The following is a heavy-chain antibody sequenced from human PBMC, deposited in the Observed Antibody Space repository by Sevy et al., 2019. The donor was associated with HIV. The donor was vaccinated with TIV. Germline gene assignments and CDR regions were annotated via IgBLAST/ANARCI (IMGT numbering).Heavy chain of an antibody. CDR3: ARLGIAARPESEPNFDY. J-gene: IGHJ4*02. V-gene: IGHV4-39*01. CDR1: GGSISSSSYY. Sequence: SETLSLTCTVSGGSISSSSYYWGWIRQPPGKGLEWIGSIYYSGSTYYNPSLKSRVTISVDTSKNQYSLKLSSVTAADTAVHYCARLGIAARPESEPNFDYWGQGTLVTVSS. D-gene: IGHD6-6*01. CDR2: IYYSGST.